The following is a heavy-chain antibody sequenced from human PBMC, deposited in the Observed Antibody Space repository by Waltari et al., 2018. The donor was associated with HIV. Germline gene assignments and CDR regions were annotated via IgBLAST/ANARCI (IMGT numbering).Heavy chain of an antibody. CDR3: ARGEGRKLWAQYLDF. V-gene: IGHV4-39*02. CDR2: INHSGST. CDR1: GSSILVTDFV. Sequence: QVQLQESGFGLLKPSESLSLTCSVVGSSILVTDFVWAWIRRPPGKGLEWMGSINHSGSTYYHPSLQGRVVMSADTRKNEFFLKVTSVTAADTAVYYCARGEGRKLWAQYLDFWGQGHLVTVSS. J-gene: IGHJ4*02. D-gene: IGHD3-16*01.